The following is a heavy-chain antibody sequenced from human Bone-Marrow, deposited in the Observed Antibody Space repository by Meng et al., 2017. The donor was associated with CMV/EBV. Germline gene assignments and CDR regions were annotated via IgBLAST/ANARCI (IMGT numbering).Heavy chain of an antibody. Sequence: GESLKISCAASGFTFSSYSMNWVRQAPGKGLEWVSSISSSSSYIYYADSVRGRFTISRDNSKNTVYLQMNSLRAEDTAVYYCARVAWGYFDYWGQGTLVNGAS. CDR2: ISSSSSYI. CDR1: GFTFSSYS. V-gene: IGHV3-21*04. D-gene: IGHD7-27*01. J-gene: IGHJ4*02. CDR3: ARVAWGYFDY.